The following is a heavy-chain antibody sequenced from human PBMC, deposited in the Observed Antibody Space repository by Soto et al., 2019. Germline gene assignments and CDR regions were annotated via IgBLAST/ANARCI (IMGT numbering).Heavy chain of an antibody. Sequence: SETLSLTGTVSGGSISSGGYYWSWIRQHPGKGLEWIGYVYYSGSTYYSPSLKTRVTISVATSKNQCSLKLSSVTAADTAVYYCARDHWGPGNWFAPWGQGTLVTVSS. CDR3: ARDHWGPGNWFAP. CDR1: GGSISSGGYY. J-gene: IGHJ5*02. CDR2: VYYSGST. D-gene: IGHD7-27*01. V-gene: IGHV4-31*03.